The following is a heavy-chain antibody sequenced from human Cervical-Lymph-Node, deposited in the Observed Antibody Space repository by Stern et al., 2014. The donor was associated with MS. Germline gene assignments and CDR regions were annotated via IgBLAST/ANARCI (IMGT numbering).Heavy chain of an antibody. V-gene: IGHV3-48*01. CDR1: GFTFSNYN. CDR3: ARVGTEAVYFYGMDV. Sequence: VQLVESGGGLVRPGGSLRLSCVASGFTFSNYNMKWVRQTPEKGLEWDAYISSSSSVIYYADSVEGRFTISRDNAKKSLFLQMDSLRAEDTALYYCARVGTEAVYFYGMDVWGQGTTVTVSS. CDR2: ISSSSSVI. J-gene: IGHJ6*02. D-gene: IGHD6-19*01.